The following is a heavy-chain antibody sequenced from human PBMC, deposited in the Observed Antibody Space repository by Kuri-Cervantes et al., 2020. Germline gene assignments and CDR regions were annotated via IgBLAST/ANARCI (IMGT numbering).Heavy chain of an antibody. V-gene: IGHV4-34*01. Sequence: GSLRLSCAVYGGSFSGYYWSWIRQPPGKGLEWIGEINHSGNTFYNPSLKSRVAISVDTSNNQFSLKLSSVTAADTAVYYCARVADGYYNGYYFDFWGQGTLVTVSS. CDR3: ARVADGYYNGYYFDF. D-gene: IGHD5-24*01. CDR2: INHSGNT. J-gene: IGHJ4*02. CDR1: GGSFSGYY.